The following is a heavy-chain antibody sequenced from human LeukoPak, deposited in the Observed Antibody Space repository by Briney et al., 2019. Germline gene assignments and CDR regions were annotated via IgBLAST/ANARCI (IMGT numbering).Heavy chain of an antibody. CDR2: IYYSGST. Sequence: SETLSLTCAVYGGSFSSYYWSWIRQPPGKGLEWIGYIYYSGSTNYNPSLKSRVTISVDTSKNQFSLKLSSVTAADTAVYYCAGMMTTVTAEYFQHWGQGTLVTVSS. CDR1: GGSFSSYY. V-gene: IGHV4-59*01. CDR3: AGMMTTVTAEYFQH. D-gene: IGHD4-17*01. J-gene: IGHJ1*01.